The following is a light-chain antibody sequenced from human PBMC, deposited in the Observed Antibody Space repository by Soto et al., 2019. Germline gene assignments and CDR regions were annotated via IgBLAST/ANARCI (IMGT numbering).Light chain of an antibody. J-gene: IGKJ2*01. CDR2: DVS. CDR3: QQYNNWPPYT. Sequence: EIVMTQSPATLSVSPGDRATLSCRASQSVGSNLAWYQQKAGQAPRLLIYDVSTRATGVPVRFGGSGSGTEFTLTISSLQSEDFAVYYCQQYNNWPPYTFGQGTKLEIK. CDR1: QSVGSN. V-gene: IGKV3-15*01.